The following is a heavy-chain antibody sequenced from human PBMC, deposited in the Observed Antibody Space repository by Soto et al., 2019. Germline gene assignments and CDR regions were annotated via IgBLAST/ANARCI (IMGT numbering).Heavy chain of an antibody. CDR3: ARGPGYYYDSSGYYYYDY. V-gene: IGHV4-30-4*01. CDR2: IYYSGST. J-gene: IGHJ4*02. Sequence: QVQLQESGPGLVKPSQTLSLTCTVSGGSISSGDYYWSWIRQPPGKGLEWIGYIYYSGSTYYNPSLKSRVTISVDTSKNQFSLKLSSVTAADTAVYYCARGPGYYYDSSGYYYYDYWGQGTLVTVSS. D-gene: IGHD3-22*01. CDR1: GGSISSGDYY.